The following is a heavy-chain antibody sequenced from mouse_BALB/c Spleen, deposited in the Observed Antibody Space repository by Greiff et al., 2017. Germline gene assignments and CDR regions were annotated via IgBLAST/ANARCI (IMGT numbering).Heavy chain of an antibody. J-gene: IGHJ4*01. CDR1: GFNIKDTY. CDR3: ARGGYYGRAMDY. CDR2: IDPANGNT. D-gene: IGHD1-1*01. Sequence: VQLQQSGAELVKPGASVKLSCTASGFNIKDTYMHWVKQRPEQGLEWIGRIDPANGNTKNDPKFQGKATITADTSSNTAYMQLSSLTSEDSAVYFCARGGYYGRAMDYWGQGTSVTVSS. V-gene: IGHV14-3*02.